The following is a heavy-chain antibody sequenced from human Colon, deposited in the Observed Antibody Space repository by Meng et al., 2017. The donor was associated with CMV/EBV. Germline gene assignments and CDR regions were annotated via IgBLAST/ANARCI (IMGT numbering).Heavy chain of an antibody. V-gene: IGHV3-30*02. CDR1: GFTFSSYG. Sequence: GGSLRLSCVASGFTFSSYGMHWVRQAPGKGLEWVAFIRYDGANTYSADSVKGRFTISRDNSKNTLYLRMIDLRAEDTAMYYCAKDRAYCGSFSCSPNYFDGWGQGNLVTVPQ. CDR2: IRYDGANT. CDR3: AKDRAYCGSFSCSPNYFDG. J-gene: IGHJ4*02. D-gene: IGHD2-21*01.